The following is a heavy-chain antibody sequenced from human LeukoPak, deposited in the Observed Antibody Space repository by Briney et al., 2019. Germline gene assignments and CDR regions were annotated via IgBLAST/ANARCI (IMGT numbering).Heavy chain of an antibody. CDR3: ARGARGDNYYYYYMDV. CDR1: GGSISSYY. D-gene: IGHD3-16*01. V-gene: IGHV4-4*07. CDR2: IYTSGST. J-gene: IGHJ6*03. Sequence: SETLSLTCTVSGGSISSYYWSWIRQPAGKGLEWIGRIYTSGSTNYNPSLKSRVTMSVDTSKNQFSLKLSSVTAADTAVCYCARGARGDNYYYYYMDVWGKGTTVTVSS.